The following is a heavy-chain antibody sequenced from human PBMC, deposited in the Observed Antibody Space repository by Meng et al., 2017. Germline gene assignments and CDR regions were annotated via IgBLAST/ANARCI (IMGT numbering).Heavy chain of an antibody. J-gene: IGHJ4*02. V-gene: IGHV4-31*01. D-gene: IGHD2-15*01. CDR3: ARSGPFDCSGGSCYSLYYFDY. Sequence: SETLSLTCTVSGGSISSGGYYWSWIRQHPGKGLEWIGYIYYSGSTYYNPSLKGLVTISVDTSKNQFSLKLSSVTAADTAVYYCARSGPFDCSGGSCYSLYYFDYWGQGTLVTVSS. CDR1: GGSISSGGYY. CDR2: IYYSGST.